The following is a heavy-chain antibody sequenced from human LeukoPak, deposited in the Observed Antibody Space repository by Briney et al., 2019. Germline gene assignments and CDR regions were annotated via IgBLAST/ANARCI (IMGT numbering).Heavy chain of an antibody. CDR1: GGSISSSSYY. CDR3: ARGPYSYDSSGAFDI. J-gene: IGHJ3*02. Sequence: SETLSLTCTVSGGSISSSSYYRGWIRQPPGKGLEWIGSIYYSGITYYNPSLKSRVTLSVDTSKNQFSLKLSSVTAADTAVYFCARGPYSYDSSGAFDIWGQGTMVTVSS. D-gene: IGHD3-22*01. CDR2: IYYSGIT. V-gene: IGHV4-39*07.